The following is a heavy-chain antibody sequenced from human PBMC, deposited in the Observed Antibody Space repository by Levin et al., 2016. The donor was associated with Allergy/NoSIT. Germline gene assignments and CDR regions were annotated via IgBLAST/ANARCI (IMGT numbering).Heavy chain of an antibody. CDR3: ARRTGDYNWNDGDYYYYYMDV. J-gene: IGHJ6*03. D-gene: IGHD1-20*01. Sequence: WIRQPPGKGLEWVSYISSSSSTIYYADSVKGRFTISRDNAKNSLYLQMNSLRAEDTAVYYCARRTGDYNWNDGDYYYYYMDVWGKGTTVTVSS. CDR2: ISSSSSTI. V-gene: IGHV3-48*01.